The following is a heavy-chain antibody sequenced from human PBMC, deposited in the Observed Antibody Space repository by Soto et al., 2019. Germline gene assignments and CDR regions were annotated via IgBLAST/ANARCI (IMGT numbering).Heavy chain of an antibody. Sequence: GASGKVSCKASGYTFTSYDINWVRQATGQGLEWMGWMNPNSGNTGYAQKFQGRVTMTRNTSISTAYMELSSLRSEDTAVYYCARGIRSGITIFGVVIPEADFLYYYYMDVWGKGTTVTGSS. CDR1: GYTFTSYD. CDR3: ARGIRSGITIFGVVIPEADFLYYYYMDV. V-gene: IGHV1-8*01. CDR2: MNPNSGNT. D-gene: IGHD3-3*01. J-gene: IGHJ6*03.